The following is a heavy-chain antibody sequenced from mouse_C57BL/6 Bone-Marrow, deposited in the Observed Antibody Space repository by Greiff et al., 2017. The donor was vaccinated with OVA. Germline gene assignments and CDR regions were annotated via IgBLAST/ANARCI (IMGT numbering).Heavy chain of an antibody. CDR2: IYPGNSDT. CDR3: TRSGTTVVAGYFDY. CDR1: GYTSTSYW. V-gene: IGHV1-5*01. Sequence: EVQLQQSGTVLARPGASVKMSCKTSGYTSTSYWMHWVKQRPGQGLEWIGAIYPGNSDTSYNQKFKGKAKLTAVTSASTAYKELSSLTNEDSAVDDCTRSGTTVVAGYFDYWGQGTTLTVSS. J-gene: IGHJ2*01. D-gene: IGHD1-1*01.